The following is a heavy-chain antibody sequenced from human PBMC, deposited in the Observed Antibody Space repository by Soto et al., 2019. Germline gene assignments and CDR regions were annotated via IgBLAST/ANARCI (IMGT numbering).Heavy chain of an antibody. CDR3: ATDTYCPATCYRGHGN. D-gene: IGHD2-8*02. CDR1: GFTFSSYW. Sequence: EVQLVESGGDLVQPGGSLRLSCAASGFTFSSYWMAWVCQSPGKGLEWVASMNQHGSDIQYVDSVKGRFTISRDNARNLLCLQMNNLRAEDTAIYYCATDTYCPATCYRGHGNWGQGTLVTVSS. V-gene: IGHV3-7*01. CDR2: MNQHGSDI. J-gene: IGHJ4*02.